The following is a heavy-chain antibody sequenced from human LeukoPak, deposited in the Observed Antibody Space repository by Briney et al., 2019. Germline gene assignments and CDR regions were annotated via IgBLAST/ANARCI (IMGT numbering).Heavy chain of an antibody. J-gene: IGHJ6*02. CDR1: GFSVSSNY. CDR2: IYSGGST. V-gene: IGHV3-53*04. Sequence: GGSLRLSCAPSGFSVSSNYMSWVRQAPGEGLEWVSVIYSGGSTYYADSVKGRFTISRHNSKNTLYLQKNSLRAEDTAVYYCARDSTVGYYYGTDVWGQGTTVTVSS. CDR3: ARDSTVGYYYGTDV. D-gene: IGHD4-17*01.